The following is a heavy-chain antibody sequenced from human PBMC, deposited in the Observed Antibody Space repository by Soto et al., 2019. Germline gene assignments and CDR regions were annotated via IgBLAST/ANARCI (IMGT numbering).Heavy chain of an antibody. D-gene: IGHD6-13*01. V-gene: IGHV5-10-1*01. J-gene: IGHJ6*02. CDR3: ARRRKAAASTYYYGMDV. CDR2: IDPSDSYT. Sequence: GESLKISCKGSGYSFTSYWISWVRQMPGKGLEWMGRIDPSDSYTNYSPSFQGHVTMSADKSISTAYLQWSSLKASDTAMYYCARRRKAAASTYYYGMDVWGQGTTVTVSS. CDR1: GYSFTSYW.